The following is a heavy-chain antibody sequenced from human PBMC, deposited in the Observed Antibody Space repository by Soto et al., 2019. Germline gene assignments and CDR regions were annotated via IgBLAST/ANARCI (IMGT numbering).Heavy chain of an antibody. CDR2: ISGSGGST. D-gene: IGHD3-9*01. J-gene: IGHJ6*02. CDR3: ASDNYYDILTGYRDYGMDV. CDR1: GFTFSNYA. Sequence: PGGSLRLSCAASGFTFSNYAVTWVRQAPGKGLEWVSTISGSGGSTYYADSVKGRFTISRDNAKNTLYLQMNSLRVEDTAVYYCASDNYYDILTGYRDYGMDVWGQGTTVTVSS. V-gene: IGHV3-23*01.